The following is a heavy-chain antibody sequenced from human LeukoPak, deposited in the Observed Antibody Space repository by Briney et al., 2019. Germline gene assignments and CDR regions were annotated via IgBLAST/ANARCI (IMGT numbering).Heavy chain of an antibody. CDR2: INPNSGGT. CDR1: GYTFTGYY. J-gene: IGHJ4*02. CDR3: ARSVYYYDSSGPNY. D-gene: IGHD3-22*01. V-gene: IGHV1-2*02. Sequence: ASVKVSCKASGYTFTGYYMHWVRQDPGHGLEWMGGINPNSGGTNYAQKFQGRVTMTRDTSISTDSMELSRLRSDDTAVYYCARSVYYYDSSGPNYWGQGTLVTVSS.